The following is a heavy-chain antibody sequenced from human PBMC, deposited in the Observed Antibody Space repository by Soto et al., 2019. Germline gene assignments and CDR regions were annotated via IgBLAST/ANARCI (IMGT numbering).Heavy chain of an antibody. Sequence: GASVKVSCKASGGTFSSYAISWVRQAPGQGLEWMGGIIPIFGTANYAQKFQGRVTITADESTSTAYMELSSLRSEDTAVYYCAREPNLLRDQYFQHWGQGTLVTVSS. J-gene: IGHJ1*01. CDR2: IIPIFGTA. CDR1: GGTFSSYA. CDR3: AREPNLLRDQYFQH. V-gene: IGHV1-69*13. D-gene: IGHD4-17*01.